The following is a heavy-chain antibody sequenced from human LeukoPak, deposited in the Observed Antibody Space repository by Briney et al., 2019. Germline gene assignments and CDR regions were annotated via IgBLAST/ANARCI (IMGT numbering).Heavy chain of an antibody. CDR2: IKQDGSEK. D-gene: IGHD4/OR15-4a*01. CDR3: AKEVHSTNYYHGRDY. V-gene: IGHV3-7*01. J-gene: IGHJ4*02. Sequence: QTGGSLRLSCAASGFTFSSYWMSWVRQAPGKGLEWVANIKQDGSEKYYVDSVKGRFTISRDNAKNSLYLQMNSLRAEDTAVYYCAKEVHSTNYYHGRDYWGQGTLVTISS. CDR1: GFTFSSYW.